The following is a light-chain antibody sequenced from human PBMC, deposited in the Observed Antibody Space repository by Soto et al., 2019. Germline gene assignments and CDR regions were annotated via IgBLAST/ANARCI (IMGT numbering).Light chain of an antibody. J-gene: IGKJ5*01. CDR1: RGISSY. CDR2: SAS. V-gene: IGKV1-9*01. CDR3: QQLNSYPQT. Sequence: IQLTQSPSSLSASVGDRVTITCQASRGISSYLAWYQQKPGKPPKLLFYSASTLQSGVPSRFSGSGSGPDFTLTISSLQPEDSATYFCQQLNSYPQTFGQGTRLEIK.